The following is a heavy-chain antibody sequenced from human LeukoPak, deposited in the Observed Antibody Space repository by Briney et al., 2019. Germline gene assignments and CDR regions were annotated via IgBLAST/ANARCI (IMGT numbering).Heavy chain of an antibody. J-gene: IGHJ4*02. D-gene: IGHD3-3*01. Sequence: GGSLRLSCAASGFTFGDTWMNWVRQVPGQGLEWVANIKQDGSEKFYVASVKGRFTISRDNGKSSLYLQMNSLRAEDTALYYCAKDYYDFWSGSTTFDYWGQGTLVTVSS. CDR1: GFTFGDTW. CDR3: AKDYYDFWSGSTTFDY. V-gene: IGHV3-7*03. CDR2: IKQDGSEK.